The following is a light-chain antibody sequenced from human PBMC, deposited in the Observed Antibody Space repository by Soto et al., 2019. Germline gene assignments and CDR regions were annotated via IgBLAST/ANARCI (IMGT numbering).Light chain of an antibody. J-gene: IGKJ2*01. CDR2: WAS. V-gene: IGKV4-1*01. Sequence: DIVMTQSPEYLAVSLGERATINCKSSQNVLYSSNNKNLIALYRQKPGQPPKLLIYWASTRESGVPDRFSGSGSGRDFTLTISSLQAEDVAVYYCQQYYSPPRYTFGQGNRLEIK. CDR3: QQYYSPPRYT. CDR1: QNVLYSSNNKNL.